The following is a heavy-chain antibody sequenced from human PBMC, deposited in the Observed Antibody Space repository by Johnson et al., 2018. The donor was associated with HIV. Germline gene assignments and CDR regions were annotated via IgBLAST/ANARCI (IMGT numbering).Heavy chain of an antibody. Sequence: QVQLVESGGGVVQPGGSLRLSCAASGFTFSRYAMHWVRQAPGKGLAWMAVISYDAGKKYYADSVEGRFTISRDNSKNSLYLQMNSLRAEDTALYYCARPSVIPHGGGCDVWGRGTMVVVST. CDR1: GFTFSRYA. J-gene: IGHJ3*01. CDR3: ARPSVIPHGGGCDV. CDR2: ISYDAGKK. D-gene: IGHD2-15*01. V-gene: IGHV3-30*04.